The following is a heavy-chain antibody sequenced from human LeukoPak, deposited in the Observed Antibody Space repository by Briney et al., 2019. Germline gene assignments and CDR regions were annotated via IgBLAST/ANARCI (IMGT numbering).Heavy chain of an antibody. Sequence: GRSLRLSCAASGLTFDDYGMSWVRQAAGRGRGWVSGINWNGGSTVYADSVKGRFNIWRDNAKNSLYLQINSVRASHTPLSYCAREDLAVAGIGYFDYWAQGTLVTVSS. D-gene: IGHD6-13*01. CDR1: GLTFDDYG. CDR3: AREDLAVAGIGYFDY. CDR2: INWNGGST. J-gene: IGHJ4*02. V-gene: IGHV3-20*04.